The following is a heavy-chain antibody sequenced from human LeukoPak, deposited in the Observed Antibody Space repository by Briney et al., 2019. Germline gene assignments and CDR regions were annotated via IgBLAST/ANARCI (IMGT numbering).Heavy chain of an antibody. D-gene: IGHD6-6*01. CDR1: GGSISSSSYY. CDR3: ARHTSSSSYYYYYMDV. V-gene: IGHV4-39*01. Sequence: SETLSLTCTVSGGSISSSSYYWGWIRQPSGKGLEWIGSIYYSGSTYYNPSLKSRVTISVDTSKNQFSLKLSSVTAADTAVYYCARHTSSSSYYYYYMDVWGKGTTVTVSS. J-gene: IGHJ6*03. CDR2: IYYSGST.